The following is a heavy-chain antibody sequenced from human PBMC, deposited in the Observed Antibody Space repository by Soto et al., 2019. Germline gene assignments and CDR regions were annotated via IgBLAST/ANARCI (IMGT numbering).Heavy chain of an antibody. CDR2: INHSGST. CDR1: GGSFSCYY. J-gene: IGHJ5*02. CDR3: ARGGIAAAGRPRGWFDP. D-gene: IGHD6-13*01. Sequence: TSETLSLTCAAYGGSFSCYYWSWIRQPPGKGLEWIGEINHSGSTNYNPSLKSRVTISVDTSKNQFSLKLSSVTAADTAVYYCARGGIAAAGRPRGWFDPWGQGTLVTVSS. V-gene: IGHV4-34*01.